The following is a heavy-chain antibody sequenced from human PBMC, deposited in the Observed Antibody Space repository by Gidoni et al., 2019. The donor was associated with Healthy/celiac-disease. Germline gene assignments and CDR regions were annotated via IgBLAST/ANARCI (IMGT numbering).Heavy chain of an antibody. CDR3: ASPRARYCSGGSCYHY. J-gene: IGHJ4*02. CDR1: GGSISTSSYY. V-gene: IGHV4-39*07. CDR2: IYYSGST. Sequence: QLQLQESGPGLVKPSETLSLTCPVSGGSISTSSYYWGWIRQPPGKGLEWIGSIYYSGSTYYNPSLKSRVTISVDTSKNQFSLKLSSVTAADTAVYYCASPRARYCSGGSCYHYWGQGTLVTVSS. D-gene: IGHD2-15*01.